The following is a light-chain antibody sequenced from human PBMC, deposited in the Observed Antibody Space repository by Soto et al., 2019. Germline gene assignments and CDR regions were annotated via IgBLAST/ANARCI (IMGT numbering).Light chain of an antibody. CDR2: ATS. Sequence: DIQMTQSPSSLSASVGDRVTITCRASQNIATFLNWYHHKPGKAPKLLIYATSRLQSGVPSRFSGSGSGTDFTLTITGLQPEDFGTYYCQQSYGNPGFAPGTKVDIK. CDR1: QNIATF. V-gene: IGKV1-39*01. J-gene: IGKJ3*01. CDR3: QQSYGNPG.